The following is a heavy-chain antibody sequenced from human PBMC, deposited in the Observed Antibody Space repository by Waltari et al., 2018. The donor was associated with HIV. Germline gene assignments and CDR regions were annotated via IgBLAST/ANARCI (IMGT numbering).Heavy chain of an antibody. CDR3: ANMGGYYYDSSGYYYDFDY. D-gene: IGHD3-22*01. CDR1: GFTFSSDS. V-gene: IGHV3-48*01. Sequence: EVQLVESGGGLVQPGGSVRLSCAASGFTFSSDSMNWVRQAPGKGLEWVSYIRSSSSTIYYADSVKGRFTISRDNAKNSLYLQMNSLRAEDTAVYYCANMGGYYYDSSGYYYDFDYWGQGTLVTVSS. J-gene: IGHJ4*02. CDR2: IRSSSSTI.